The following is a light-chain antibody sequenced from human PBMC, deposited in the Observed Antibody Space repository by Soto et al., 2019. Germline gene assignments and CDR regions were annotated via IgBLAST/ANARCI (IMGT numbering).Light chain of an antibody. J-gene: IGKJ4*01. Sequence: EIVLTHSPGTLSLSPGERATLSCRASQSVSSNYLAWHQQKPGQAPRLLISGASIRATGTPDRFSGSGSGTHFTLTISRLEPEDFAVYYCQQYGSSSLTFGGGTKVEIK. CDR1: QSVSSNY. V-gene: IGKV3-20*01. CDR3: QQYGSSSLT. CDR2: GAS.